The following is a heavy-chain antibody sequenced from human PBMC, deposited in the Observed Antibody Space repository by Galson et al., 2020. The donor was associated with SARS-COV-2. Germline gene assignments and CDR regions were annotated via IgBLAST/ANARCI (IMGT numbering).Heavy chain of an antibody. CDR1: GYTFTSYY. D-gene: IGHD2-8*01. J-gene: IGHJ3*02. CDR2: INPSGGST. V-gene: IGHV1-46*01. Sequence: ASVKVSCKASGYTFTSYYMHWVRQAPGQGLEWMGIINPSGGSTSYAQKFQGRVTMTRDTSTSTVYMELSSLRSEDTAVYYCARDSTQGVVLMVYAIQVGAFDIWGQGTMVTVSS. CDR3: ARDSTQGVVLMVYAIQVGAFDI.